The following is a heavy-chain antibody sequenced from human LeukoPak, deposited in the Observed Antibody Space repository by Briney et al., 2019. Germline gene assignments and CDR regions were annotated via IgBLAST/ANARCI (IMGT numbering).Heavy chain of an antibody. J-gene: IGHJ6*03. V-gene: IGHV1-69*05. CDR2: IMPLFNTA. Sequence: SVTVSCKASGGTFSSYSITWVRQAPGQGLEWMGGIMPLFNTANYAQQFQGRVTITTGESTSTAYMELSSLRFEDTAMYYCARVDRYHYYLDVWSKGTTVTVSS. CDR3: ARVDRYHYYLDV. CDR1: GGTFSSYS.